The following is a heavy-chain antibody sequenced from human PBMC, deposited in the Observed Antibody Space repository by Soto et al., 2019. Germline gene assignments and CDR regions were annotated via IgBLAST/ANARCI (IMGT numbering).Heavy chain of an antibody. D-gene: IGHD3-10*01. CDR2: ISAYNGNT. CDR1: GYTFTSYC. V-gene: IGHV1-18*04. CDR3: ARTIEPNYYGSGSYYSVFDY. Sequence: ASVKVSCKASGYTFTSYCISWVRQAPGQGLEWMGWISAYNGNTNYAQKLQGRVTMTTDTSTSTAYMELRSLRSDDTAVYYCARTIEPNYYGSGSYYSVFDYWGQGTLVTVS. J-gene: IGHJ4*02.